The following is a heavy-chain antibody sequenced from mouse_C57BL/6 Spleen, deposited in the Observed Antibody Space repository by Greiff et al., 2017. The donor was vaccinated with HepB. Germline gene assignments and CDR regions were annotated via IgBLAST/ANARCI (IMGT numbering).Heavy chain of an antibody. CDR2: IDPANGNT. D-gene: IGHD1-1*01. Sequence: EVQLQQSVAELVRPGASVKLSCTASGFNIKNTYMHWVKQRPEQGLEWIGRIDPANGNTKYDPKFQGKATITADKSSNTAYLQLSSLTSEDTAIYYWARSATVVATRYYAMDYWGQGTSVTVSS. CDR3: ARSATVVATRYYAMDY. J-gene: IGHJ4*01. V-gene: IGHV14-3*01. CDR1: GFNIKNTY.